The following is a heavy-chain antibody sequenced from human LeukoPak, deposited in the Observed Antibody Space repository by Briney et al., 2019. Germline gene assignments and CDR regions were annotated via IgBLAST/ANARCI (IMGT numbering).Heavy chain of an antibody. CDR2: FDPEDGET. J-gene: IGHJ3*02. Sequence: ASVKVSCKVSGYTLTELSMHWVRQAPGKGLEWMGGFDPEDGETIYAQKFQGRVTMTEDTSTDTAYMELSSLRSEDTAVYYCATSDSSGYYYAGDAFDIWGQGTMVTVSS. CDR1: GYTLTELS. CDR3: ATSDSSGYYYAGDAFDI. D-gene: IGHD3-22*01. V-gene: IGHV1-24*01.